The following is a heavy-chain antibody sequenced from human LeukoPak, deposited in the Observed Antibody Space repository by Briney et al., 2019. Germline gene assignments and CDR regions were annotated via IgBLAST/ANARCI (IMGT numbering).Heavy chain of an antibody. Sequence: ASVKVSCKASGYTFTGYYMHWVRQAPVQGLEWMGWINPNSGGTNYAQKFQGRVTMTRDTSISTAYMELSRLRSDGTAVYYCARLNVAVAGTKSDYWGQGTLVTVSS. J-gene: IGHJ4*02. V-gene: IGHV1-2*02. CDR1: GYTFTGYY. D-gene: IGHD6-19*01. CDR2: INPNSGGT. CDR3: ARLNVAVAGTKSDY.